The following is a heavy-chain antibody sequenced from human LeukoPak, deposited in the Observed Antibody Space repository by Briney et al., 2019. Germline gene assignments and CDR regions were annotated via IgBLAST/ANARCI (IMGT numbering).Heavy chain of an antibody. CDR1: GVTKGCKY. D-gene: IGHD1-1*01. V-gene: IGHV3-66*01. Sequence: RLLCEARGVTKGCKYLWSPCHDPGKGLEWLSVIYAAGSKYYADSVRGRFTISRDNFKNALYIQMNSLRAEDAVVYFCARGVAGWNFFDYWGQGILVTVSS. CDR3: ARGVAGWNFFDY. CDR2: IYAAGSK. J-gene: IGHJ4*02.